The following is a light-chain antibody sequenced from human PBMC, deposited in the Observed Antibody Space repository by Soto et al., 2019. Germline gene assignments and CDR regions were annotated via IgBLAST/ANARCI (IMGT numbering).Light chain of an antibody. CDR1: QSISRW. Sequence: DIQMTQSHSTLSASVGDTVTITCRASQSISRWLAWYQQKPGKAPKILISDASILENGVPSRFSGTGSGTEFTLTISSLQPEDIATYYCQQYDNLITFGQGTRLEIK. CDR2: DAS. V-gene: IGKV1-5*01. J-gene: IGKJ5*01. CDR3: QQYDNLIT.